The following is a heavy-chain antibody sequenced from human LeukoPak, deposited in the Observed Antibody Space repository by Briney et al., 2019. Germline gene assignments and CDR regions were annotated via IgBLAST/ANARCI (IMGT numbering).Heavy chain of an antibody. Sequence: ETLSLTCTVSGGSISSSSYYWGWIRQPPGKGLEWVSVIYSGGSTYYADSVKGRFTISRDNSKNTLYLQMNSLRAEDTAVYYCARRRGQDYFFDYWGQGTLVTVSS. CDR2: IYSGGST. J-gene: IGHJ4*02. D-gene: IGHD3-10*01. V-gene: IGHV3-53*01. CDR3: ARRRGQDYFFDY. CDR1: GGSISSSSYY.